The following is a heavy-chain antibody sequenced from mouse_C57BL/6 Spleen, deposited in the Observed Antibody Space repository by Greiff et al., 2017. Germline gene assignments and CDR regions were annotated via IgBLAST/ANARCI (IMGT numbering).Heavy chain of an antibody. CDR1: GFTFNTYA. CDR3: VRDKDYGSSYRDFEV. CDR2: IRSKSSDYAT. J-gene: IGHJ1*03. V-gene: IGHV10-3*01. Sequence: EVMLVESGGGLVQPKGSLKLSCAASGFTFNTYAMHWVRQAPGKGLEWVARIRSKSSDYATYYADSVKDRFTISRDDSQSMLYLQMNTRKTEDTAMCYCVRDKDYGSSYRDFEVWGTGTTVTV. D-gene: IGHD1-1*01.